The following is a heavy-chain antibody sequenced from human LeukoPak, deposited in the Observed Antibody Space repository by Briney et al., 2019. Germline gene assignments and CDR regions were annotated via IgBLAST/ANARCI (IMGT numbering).Heavy chain of an antibody. V-gene: IGHV1-69*13. CDR3: ASTDYYDSRGYGGSFAI. CDR1: GGTFSNYA. CDR2: IIPVFDTP. J-gene: IGHJ3*02. Sequence: SVKVSCKTSGGTFSNYAISWVRQAPGQGLEWMGGIIPVFDTPIYAQNFQGRVTITAGESTSTVYMELSSLRSEDTAVYFCASTDYYDSRGYGGSFAIWGQGTMVTVSS. D-gene: IGHD3-22*01.